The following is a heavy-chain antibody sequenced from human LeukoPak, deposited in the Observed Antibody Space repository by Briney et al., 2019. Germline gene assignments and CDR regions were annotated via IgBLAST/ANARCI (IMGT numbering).Heavy chain of an antibody. CDR3: AKATVGGYED. J-gene: IGHJ4*02. CDR2: VASDGST. CDR1: GITVSSNY. D-gene: IGHD5-12*01. Sequence: PGGSLRLSCAASGITVSSNYMSWVRQAPGKGLEWVSVVASDGSTKYADSVKGRFAISRDNSKNTLYLQMHSLRAEDTGVYYCAKATVGGYEDWGQGTLVTVSS. V-gene: IGHV3-53*01.